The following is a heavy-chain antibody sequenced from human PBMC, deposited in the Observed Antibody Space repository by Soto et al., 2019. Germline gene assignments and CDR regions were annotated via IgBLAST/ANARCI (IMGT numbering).Heavy chain of an antibody. J-gene: IGHJ6*03. CDR1: GYTFTSYG. Sequence: ASVKVSCKASGYTFTSYGISWVRQAPGQGLEWMGWINANSGGTNYAQKFQGWVTMTRDTSISTAYMELSRLRSDDTAVYYCARGGCSGGSCYSGASHYYYYMDVWGKGTTVTVSS. CDR2: INANSGGT. CDR3: ARGGCSGGSCYSGASHYYYYMDV. D-gene: IGHD2-15*01. V-gene: IGHV1-2*04.